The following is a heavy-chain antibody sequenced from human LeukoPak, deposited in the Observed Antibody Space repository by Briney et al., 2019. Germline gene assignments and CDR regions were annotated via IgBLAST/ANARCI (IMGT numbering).Heavy chain of an antibody. D-gene: IGHD3-22*01. CDR1: GGSISSSSYY. J-gene: IGHJ4*02. Sequence: SETLSLTCTVSGGSISSSSYYWGWIRQPPGKGLEWIGSIYYSGSTYYNPSLKSRVTISVDTSKNQFSLKLSSVTAADTAVYYCARTRAITMIVVVAFDYWGQGTLVTVSS. CDR3: ARTRAITMIVVVAFDY. V-gene: IGHV4-39*01. CDR2: IYYSGST.